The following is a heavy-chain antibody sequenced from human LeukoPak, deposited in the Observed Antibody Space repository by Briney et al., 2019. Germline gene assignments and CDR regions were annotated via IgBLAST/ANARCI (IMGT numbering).Heavy chain of an antibody. D-gene: IGHD6-13*01. V-gene: IGHV4-59*08. CDR2: IYYSGST. Sequence: RPSETLSLTCTVSGGSISSYYWSWIRQPPGKGLEWIGYIYYSGSTNYNPSLKRRVAISVDTSKNQFSLKLSSVTAADTAVYYCARHGGIAAASLDFQHWGQGTLVTVSS. J-gene: IGHJ1*01. CDR3: ARHGGIAAASLDFQH. CDR1: GGSISSYY.